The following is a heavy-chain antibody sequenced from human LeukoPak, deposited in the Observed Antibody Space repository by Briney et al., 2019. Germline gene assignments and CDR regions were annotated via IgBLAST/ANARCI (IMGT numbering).Heavy chain of an antibody. CDR2: ISGSGGST. J-gene: IGHJ6*03. CDR3: AKDRYRVDLNYYYMDV. Sequence: GGSLRLSCAASGFTFSGYAMSRVRQAPGKGLEWVSAISGSGGSTYYADSVKGRFTISRDNSKNTLYLQMNSLRAEDTAVYYCAKDRYRVDLNYYYMDVWGKGTTVTVSS. D-gene: IGHD3-16*02. V-gene: IGHV3-23*01. CDR1: GFTFSGYA.